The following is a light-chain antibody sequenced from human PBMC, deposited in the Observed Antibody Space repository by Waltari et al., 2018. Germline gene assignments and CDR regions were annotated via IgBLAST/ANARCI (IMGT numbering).Light chain of an antibody. CDR3: CSYAGSYTFGV. V-gene: IGLV2-11*01. CDR2: DVS. J-gene: IGLJ2*01. Sequence: QSALTQPRSVSGSPGQSVTISCTGTSSDVGGYNYVSWYQQHPGKAPKLSIYDVSKRPSGVPDRFSGSKSGNTASLTISALQAEDEADYYCCSYAGSYTFGVFGGGTKLTVL. CDR1: SSDVGGYNY.